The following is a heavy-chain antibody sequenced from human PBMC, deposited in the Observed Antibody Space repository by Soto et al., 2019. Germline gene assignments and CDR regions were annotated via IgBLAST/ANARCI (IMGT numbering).Heavy chain of an antibody. D-gene: IGHD2-2*01. J-gene: IGHJ4*02. CDR2: IYHSGST. V-gene: IGHV4-4*02. Sequence: NPSETLSLTCAVSGGSISSSNWWSWVRKPPGKALEWIGEIYHSGSTNYNPSLKSRVTISVDKYKNQFSLKLSSVTGADTAVYYCERQGAPPLVPAAMAWFDYWGQGTLVTGSS. CDR1: GGSISSSNW. CDR3: ERQGAPPLVPAAMAWFDY.